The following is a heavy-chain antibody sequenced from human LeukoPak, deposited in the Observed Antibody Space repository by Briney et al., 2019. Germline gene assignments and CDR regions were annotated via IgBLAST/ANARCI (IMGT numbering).Heavy chain of an antibody. CDR3: AGFAHYYDSSGYAGY. V-gene: IGHV4-59*08. J-gene: IGHJ4*02. CDR2: IYYSGST. CDR1: GGSISSYY. D-gene: IGHD3-22*01. Sequence: SETLSLTCTVSGGSISSYYWSWIRQPPGKGLEWIGYIYYSGSTNYNPSLKSRVTISVDTSKNQFSLKLSSVTAADTTVYYCAGFAHYYDSSGYAGYWGQGTLVTVSS.